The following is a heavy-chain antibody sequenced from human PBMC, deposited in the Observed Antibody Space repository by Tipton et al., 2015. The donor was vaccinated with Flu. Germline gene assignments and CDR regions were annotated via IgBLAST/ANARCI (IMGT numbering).Heavy chain of an antibody. CDR1: GFAFSSYC. Sequence: SLRLSCAASGFAFSSYCVLWVRQAPGKGLGWVANINEDGSTTYYLGSVRGRFTISRDNARNSVFLQMNSLRVEDTALYYCAIFKNPGHWGQGTLVTVSS. D-gene: IGHD2/OR15-2a*01. CDR3: AIFKNPGH. J-gene: IGHJ4*02. V-gene: IGHV3-7*01. CDR2: INEDGSTT.